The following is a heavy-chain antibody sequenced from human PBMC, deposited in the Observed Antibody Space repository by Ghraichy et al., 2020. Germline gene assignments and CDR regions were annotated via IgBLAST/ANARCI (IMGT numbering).Heavy chain of an antibody. V-gene: IGHV3-48*02. D-gene: IGHD3-10*01. CDR3: VRDLERFGVREY. Sequence: ETLSLTCAASGFTFSSYDMNWVRQAPGKVLEWVSYISSGSSPRHYADSVKCRFTVSRDNAKNSLYLQMNSLRDEDTAVYYCVRDLERFGVREYWGQGTLVIVSS. CDR2: ISSGSSPR. J-gene: IGHJ4*02. CDR1: GFTFSSYD.